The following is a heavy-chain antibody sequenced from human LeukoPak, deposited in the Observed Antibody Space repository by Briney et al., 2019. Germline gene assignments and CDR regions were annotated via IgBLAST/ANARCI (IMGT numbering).Heavy chain of an antibody. V-gene: IGHV3-33*01. CDR1: GFTFSSYG. J-gene: IGHJ4*02. CDR3: ARGKYYYDSSGYYYGDLLYYFDY. CDR2: IWYDGSNK. Sequence: PGGSLRLSCAASGFTFSSYGMHWVRQAPGKGLEWVAVIWYDGSNKYYADSVKGRFTISRDNSKNTLYVQMNSLGAEDTAVYYCARGKYYYDSSGYYYGDLLYYFDYWGQGTLVTVSS. D-gene: IGHD3-22*01.